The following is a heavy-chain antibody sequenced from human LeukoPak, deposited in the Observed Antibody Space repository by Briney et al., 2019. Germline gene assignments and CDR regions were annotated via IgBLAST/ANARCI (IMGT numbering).Heavy chain of an antibody. CDR3: AKGQELDDGVFDS. Sequence: PGGSLRLSCAASGFTFTSIAMTWVRQAPGKGLEWVSTIRGTGDSTHYADSVKGQFIISRDKSKNMLYLQMNGLRAEDTAIYYCAKGQELDDGVFDSWGQGALVTVSS. CDR2: IRGTGDST. J-gene: IGHJ4*02. CDR1: GFTFTSIA. D-gene: IGHD1-1*01. V-gene: IGHV3-23*01.